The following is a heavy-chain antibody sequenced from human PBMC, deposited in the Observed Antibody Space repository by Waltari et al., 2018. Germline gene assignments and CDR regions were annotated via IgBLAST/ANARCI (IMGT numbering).Heavy chain of an antibody. D-gene: IGHD6-13*01. CDR1: GFTLSRYA. CDR2: ISGSGGST. CDR3: AKGYLAAAIYLAFDI. Sequence: EVQLFASGGGLVQPGGSLRLSCAASGFTLSRYATSGVRQARGKGLEWVSAISGSGGSTYYADSVKGRFTISRDNSKNTLYLQMNSLRAEDTAVYYCAKGYLAAAIYLAFDIWGQGTMVTVSS. J-gene: IGHJ3*02. V-gene: IGHV3-23*01.